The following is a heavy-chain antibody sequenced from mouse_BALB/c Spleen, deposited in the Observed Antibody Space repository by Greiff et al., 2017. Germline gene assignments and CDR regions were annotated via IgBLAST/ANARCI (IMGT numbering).Heavy chain of an antibody. CDR1: GYTFTSYW. Sequence: QVQLQQSGAELARPGASVKLSCKASGYTFTSYWMQWVKQRPGQGLEWIGAIYPGDGDTRYTQKFKGKATLTADKSSSTAYMQLSSLASEDSAVYYCARVGNYVSYAMDYWGQGTSVTVSS. V-gene: IGHV1-87*01. CDR3: ARVGNYVSYAMDY. D-gene: IGHD2-1*01. CDR2: IYPGDGDT. J-gene: IGHJ4*01.